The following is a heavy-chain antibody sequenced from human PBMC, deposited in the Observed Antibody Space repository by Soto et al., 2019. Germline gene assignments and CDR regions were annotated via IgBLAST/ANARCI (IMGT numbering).Heavy chain of an antibody. D-gene: IGHD1-1*01. CDR3: ARGRGLYNSGRSQLDS. V-gene: IGHV1-69*13. CDR2: IIPRFGTT. J-gene: IGHJ4*02. Sequence: AXSVKVSCKASADSFSKYTFNWVRQAPRQGLEWMGGIIPRFGTTNYTPTLQDRVTITADESMNTVYMELSSLRSEDTALYYCARGRGLYNSGRSQLDSWGQGTLVPVSS. CDR1: ADSFSKYT.